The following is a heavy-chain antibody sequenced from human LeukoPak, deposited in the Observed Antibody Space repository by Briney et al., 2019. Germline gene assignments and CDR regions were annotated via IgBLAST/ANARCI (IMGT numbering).Heavy chain of an antibody. CDR1: GYNFINYG. CDR2: INSNNGKT. CDR3: ARKGSPVAGKRNWFDP. D-gene: IGHD6-19*01. J-gene: IGHJ5*02. Sequence: ASVKVSCKASGYNFINYGITWVRQAPGQGLEWMGWINSNNGKTEYIQTLQGRVTMTTDTATSTVYMELRSLRSDDTAVYFCARKGSPVAGKRNWFDPWGQGTLVIVSS. V-gene: IGHV1-18*01.